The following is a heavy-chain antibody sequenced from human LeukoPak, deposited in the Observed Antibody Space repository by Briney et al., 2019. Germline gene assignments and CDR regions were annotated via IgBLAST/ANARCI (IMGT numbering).Heavy chain of an antibody. CDR2: MWYDGSNK. Sequence: PGGSLRLSCAASGFTFSSYGMHWVRQAPGKGLEWVAVMWYDGSNKYYADSVKGRFTISRDNSKNTLYLQMNSLRAEDTAVYYCARDLPYDSSGTFDYWGQGTLVTVSS. V-gene: IGHV3-33*01. CDR1: GFTFSSYG. J-gene: IGHJ4*02. D-gene: IGHD3-22*01. CDR3: ARDLPYDSSGTFDY.